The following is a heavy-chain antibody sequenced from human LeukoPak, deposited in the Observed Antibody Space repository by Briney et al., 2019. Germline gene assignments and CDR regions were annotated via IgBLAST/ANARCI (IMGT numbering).Heavy chain of an antibody. Sequence: GGSLRLSCAASGFTFSSYSMNWVRQAPGKGLEWVSSISSSSYIYYADSVKGRFTISRDKAKNSLYLQMNSLRAEDTAVYYCARDGITMVRGVLDYWGQGTLVTVSS. CDR2: ISSSSYI. V-gene: IGHV3-21*01. J-gene: IGHJ4*02. CDR3: ARDGITMVRGVLDY. D-gene: IGHD3-10*01. CDR1: GFTFSSYS.